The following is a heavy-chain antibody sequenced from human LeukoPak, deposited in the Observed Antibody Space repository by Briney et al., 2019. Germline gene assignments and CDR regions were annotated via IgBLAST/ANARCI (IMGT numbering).Heavy chain of an antibody. Sequence: SETLSLTCTVSGGSISTGGYYWSWIRQHPGKGLEWIGNIYYSGSTYYSPSLKSRVTMSVDTSKNQFSLTLISVTAADTAVYFCARAAPNYYDSSGSLRNPYFDYWGQGTLVTVSS. V-gene: IGHV4-31*03. CDR3: ARAAPNYYDSSGSLRNPYFDY. CDR1: GGSISTGGYY. J-gene: IGHJ4*02. D-gene: IGHD3-22*01. CDR2: IYYSGST.